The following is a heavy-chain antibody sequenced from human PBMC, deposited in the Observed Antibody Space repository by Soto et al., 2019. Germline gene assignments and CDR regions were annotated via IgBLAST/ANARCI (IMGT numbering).Heavy chain of an antibody. CDR1: GVIFRGYA. J-gene: IGHJ4*02. CDR3: ARAYQLTYYFDD. Sequence: QVHLVESGGGVVQPGRSLRLSCAGSGVIFRGYAVHWVRQTPGKGLEWVTVISDDGSKTYYADSVKGRFSVSRDDSTNMVFLQMSSLRSEDTAVYHCARAYQLTYYFDDWGPGTPVTVSS. V-gene: IGHV3-30*14. CDR2: ISDDGSKT. D-gene: IGHD3-9*01.